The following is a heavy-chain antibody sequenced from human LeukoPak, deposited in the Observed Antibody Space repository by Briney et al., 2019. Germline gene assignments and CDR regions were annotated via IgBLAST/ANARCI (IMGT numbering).Heavy chain of an antibody. D-gene: IGHD2-2*01. Sequence: SETLSLTCTVLGGSISRYYWSWIRQPPGKGLEWIGYIYYSGSTNYNPSLKSRVTISVDTSKNQFSLKLSSVTAADTAVYYCARVGYCSSTSCGFDPWGQGTLVTVSS. CDR1: GGSISRYY. V-gene: IGHV4-59*01. CDR3: ARVGYCSSTSCGFDP. CDR2: IYYSGST. J-gene: IGHJ5*02.